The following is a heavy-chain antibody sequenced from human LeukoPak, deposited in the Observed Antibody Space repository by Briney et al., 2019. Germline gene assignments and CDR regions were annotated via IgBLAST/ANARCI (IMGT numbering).Heavy chain of an antibody. CDR3: TRSVFPYYFDC. V-gene: IGHV3-74*01. D-gene: IGHD3-10*02. CDR2: TNNDGSST. Sequence: GGSLRLSCVASGFTFSNYWIHWVRQAPGKGLVWVSRTNNDGSSTTYADSVKGRFTSSRDNAKNTLYLQMDSLRAEDTAVYYVTRSVFPYYFDCWGQGTLVTVSS. J-gene: IGHJ4*02. CDR1: GFTFSNYW.